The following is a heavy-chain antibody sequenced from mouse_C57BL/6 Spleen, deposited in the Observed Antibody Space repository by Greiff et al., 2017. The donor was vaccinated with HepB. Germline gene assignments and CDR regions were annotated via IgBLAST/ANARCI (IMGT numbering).Heavy chain of an antibody. CDR3: AKEGYYYGTSWFAY. D-gene: IGHD1-1*01. CDR1: GFSLTSYG. Sequence: VKLMESGPGLVAPSQSLSITCTVSGFSLTSYGVSWVRQPPGKGLEWLGVIWGDGSTNNHSALISRLSISKDNSKSQVFLKLNSLQTDDTATYYCAKEGYYYGTSWFAYWGQGTLVTVSA. J-gene: IGHJ3*01. CDR2: IWGDGST. V-gene: IGHV2-3*01.